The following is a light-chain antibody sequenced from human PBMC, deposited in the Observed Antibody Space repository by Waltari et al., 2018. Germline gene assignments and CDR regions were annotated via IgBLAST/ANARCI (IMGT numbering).Light chain of an antibody. CDR2: SAS. CDR1: QSIINF. CDR3: QQSYSSPYT. J-gene: IGKJ2*01. Sequence: DIQMTQSPSPPSASVVEQVTTTCRTIQSIINFLNWYQQKSGEAPKLLIYSASNLRSGVPSRFTGSGSGTDFTLTISGLQPEDFASYFCQQSYSSPYTFGQGTKLDIK. V-gene: IGKV1-39*01.